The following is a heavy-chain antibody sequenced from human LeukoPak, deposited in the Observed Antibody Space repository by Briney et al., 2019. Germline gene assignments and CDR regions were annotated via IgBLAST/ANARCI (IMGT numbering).Heavy chain of an antibody. CDR2: ITKDSGVST. CDR3: ATDRRSSLEN. J-gene: IGHJ4*02. CDR1: GFTFSSYA. V-gene: IGHV3-23*01. D-gene: IGHD1-26*01. Sequence: PGGSLRLSCAASGFTFSSYAMSWVRQAPGKGLEWVSTITKDSGVSTYYADSVKGRFTISRDNSKNTLYLQMNSLRTEDTALYFCATDRRSSLENWGQGTLLTVSS.